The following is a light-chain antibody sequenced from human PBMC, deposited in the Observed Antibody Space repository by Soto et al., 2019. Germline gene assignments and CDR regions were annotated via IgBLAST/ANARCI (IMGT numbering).Light chain of an antibody. Sequence: EIVLTQSPAALSVSPGETVTISCRASQSASNNFAWYQQRAGQAPRLLIYGASTRATGTPARFSGTGFGTEFTLTISALQSDDFAVYYCQQYHVWPPLTFGGGTRVEI. CDR3: QQYHVWPPLT. CDR1: QSASNN. V-gene: IGKV3-15*01. CDR2: GAS. J-gene: IGKJ4*01.